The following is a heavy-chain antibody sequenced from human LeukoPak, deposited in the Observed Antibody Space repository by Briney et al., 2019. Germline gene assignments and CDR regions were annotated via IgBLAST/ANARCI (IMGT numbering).Heavy chain of an antibody. CDR3: ARVGVFGYCTRDSCHSPLDY. J-gene: IGHJ4*02. V-gene: IGHV4-39*07. CDR1: GGSIASGSNY. D-gene: IGHD2-15*01. Sequence: SETLSLTCTVSGGSIASGSNYWVWIRQPPGKGLEWIGNIFYTGNTYYNPSLKSRVTISVDTSNNQFSLNLASVTAADTAVYYCARVGVFGYCTRDSCHSPLDYWGQGTLVTVSS. CDR2: IFYTGNT.